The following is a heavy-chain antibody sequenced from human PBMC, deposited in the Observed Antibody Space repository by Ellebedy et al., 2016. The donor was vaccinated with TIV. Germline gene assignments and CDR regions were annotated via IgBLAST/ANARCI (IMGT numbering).Heavy chain of an antibody. CDR1: GFSFRSYW. V-gene: IGHV3-7*01. D-gene: IGHD4-17*01. CDR2: IRQDGSDM. J-gene: IGHJ3*02. Sequence: GGSLRLSCAAYGFSFRSYWMSWVRQAPGKGLEWVANIRQDGSDMHYVDSVKGRFTISRDNAKNSLYLEMNSLRAEDTAVYYCATDGSYGDYLSPAHAFEIWGQGTVVAVSS. CDR3: ATDGSYGDYLSPAHAFEI.